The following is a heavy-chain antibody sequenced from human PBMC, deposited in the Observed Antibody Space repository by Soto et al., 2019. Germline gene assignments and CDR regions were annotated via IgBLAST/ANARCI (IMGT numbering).Heavy chain of an antibody. V-gene: IGHV3-23*01. Sequence: GGSLRLSCAASGFTFSSYAMSWVRQAPGEGLGWVSAISGSGGSTYYADSVEGRFTIARDNSKNSLYEQRTSLRDEDTAVYYGAKDPPARVAAYYFDYWGQGTLVTVSS. CDR1: GFTFSSYA. CDR3: AKDPPARVAAYYFDY. CDR2: ISGSGGST. D-gene: IGHD6-25*01. J-gene: IGHJ4*02.